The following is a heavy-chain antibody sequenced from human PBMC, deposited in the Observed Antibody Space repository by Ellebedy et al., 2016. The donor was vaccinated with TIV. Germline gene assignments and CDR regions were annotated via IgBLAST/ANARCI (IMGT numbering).Heavy chain of an antibody. Sequence: SETLSLXXTVSGGSISSGGYYWNLIRQHPGKGLEWIGYIFYSGSTYYNPSLKSRVTISVDTSKNQFSLKLSSVTAADTAVYYCARGGYYSELTGWGQGTLVTVSS. J-gene: IGHJ4*02. V-gene: IGHV4-31*03. CDR1: GGSISSGGYY. CDR3: ARGGYYSELTG. D-gene: IGHD3-10*01. CDR2: IFYSGST.